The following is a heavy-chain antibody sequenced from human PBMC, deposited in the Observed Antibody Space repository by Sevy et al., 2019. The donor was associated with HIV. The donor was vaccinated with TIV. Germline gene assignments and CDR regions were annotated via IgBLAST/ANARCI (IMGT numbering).Heavy chain of an antibody. CDR1: GFTFNSYW. D-gene: IGHD3-10*01. CDR3: AREGSSYDTYYYDYAMDL. J-gene: IGHJ6*02. V-gene: IGHV3-7*01. CDR2: INQDGSEK. Sequence: GGSLRLSCAASGFTFNSYWMTWVRQAPGKGLESVASINQDGSEKYYVDSVKGRFTISRDNSQNSLSLQMNTLRVDDTAVYFCAREGSSYDTYYYDYAMDLWGLGTTVTVSS.